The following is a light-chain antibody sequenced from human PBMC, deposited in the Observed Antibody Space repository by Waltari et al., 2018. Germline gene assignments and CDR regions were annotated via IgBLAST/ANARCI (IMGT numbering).Light chain of an antibody. Sequence: YGRWLQQKPGQAPVVVIYKDTERPSGIPERFSGSDSGTTVTLTITGAQFDDEADYYCYSTADNNWVFGGGTKLTVL. CDR3: YSTADNNWV. J-gene: IGLJ3*02. V-gene: IGLV3-27*01. CDR1: Y. CDR2: KDT.